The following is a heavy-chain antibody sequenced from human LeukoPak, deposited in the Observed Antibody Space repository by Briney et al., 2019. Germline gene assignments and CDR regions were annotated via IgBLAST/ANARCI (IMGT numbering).Heavy chain of an antibody. Sequence: GGSLRLSCAASGFTFSSYGMRWVRQAPGKGLEWVAVIWYDGSNKYYADSVKGRFTISRDNSKNTLYLQMNSLRAEDTAVYYCARSRPGYYYYGMDVWGQGTTVTVSS. CDR2: IWYDGSNK. CDR1: GFTFSSYG. J-gene: IGHJ6*02. V-gene: IGHV3-33*01. CDR3: ARSRPGYYYYGMDV.